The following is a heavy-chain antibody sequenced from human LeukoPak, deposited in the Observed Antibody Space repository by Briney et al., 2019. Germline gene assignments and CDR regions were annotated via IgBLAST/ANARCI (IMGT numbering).Heavy chain of an antibody. CDR1: GFTFSSYS. D-gene: IGHD3-3*01. V-gene: IGHV3-48*04. CDR2: ISSSGSTI. CDR3: ARWVLPTDFWSGYYGGIDAFDI. Sequence: QTGGSLRLSCAASGFTFSSYSMTWVRQAPGKGLEWVSYISSSGSTIYYADSVKGRFTISRDNAKNSLYLQMDSLRAEDTAVYYCARWVLPTDFWSGYYGGIDAFDIWGQGTMVTVSS. J-gene: IGHJ3*02.